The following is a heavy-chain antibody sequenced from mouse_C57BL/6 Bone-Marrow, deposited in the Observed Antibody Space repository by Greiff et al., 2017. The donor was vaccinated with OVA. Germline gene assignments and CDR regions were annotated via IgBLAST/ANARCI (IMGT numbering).Heavy chain of an antibody. CDR2: INPNNGGT. V-gene: IGHV1-26*01. D-gene: IGHD1-1*01. CDR3: ARSGYGSTLYYFDY. J-gene: IGHJ2*01. Sequence: EVQLQQSGPELVKPGASVKISCKASGYTFTDYYMNWVKQSHGKSLEWIGDINPNNGGTSYNQKFKGKATLTVDKSSSTAYMELRSLTSEDSAVYYCARSGYGSTLYYFDYWGQGTTLTVSS. CDR1: GYTFTDYY.